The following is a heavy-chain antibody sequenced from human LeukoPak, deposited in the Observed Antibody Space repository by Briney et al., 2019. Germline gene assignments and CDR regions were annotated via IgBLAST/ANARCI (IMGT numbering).Heavy chain of an antibody. CDR2: IIPIFGTA. CDR3: ARDLWGYYDSSGYKYYFDY. J-gene: IGHJ4*02. D-gene: IGHD3-22*01. V-gene: IGHV1-69*05. CDR1: GGTFSSYA. Sequence: SVKVSCKASGGTFSSYAISWVRQAPGQGLEWMGRIIPIFGTANYAQKFQGRVTTTTDESTSTAYIELSSLRSEDTAVYYCARDLWGYYDSSGYKYYFDYWGQGTLVTVSS.